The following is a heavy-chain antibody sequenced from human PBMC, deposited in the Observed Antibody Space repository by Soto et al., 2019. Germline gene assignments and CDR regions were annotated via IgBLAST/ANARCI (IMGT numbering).Heavy chain of an antibody. J-gene: IGHJ4*02. Sequence: SETLSLTCVVSGYSVSSGYFGGWIRQPPGKGLEWIGSISHSGGTYYNPSLKSRVTLSINKSKNQLSLTLSSVTAADTAVYYCARDLGVGSHDYWGQGALVTVSS. CDR2: ISHSGGT. CDR3: ARDLGVGSHDY. D-gene: IGHD1-26*01. V-gene: IGHV4-38-2*02. CDR1: GYSVSSGYF.